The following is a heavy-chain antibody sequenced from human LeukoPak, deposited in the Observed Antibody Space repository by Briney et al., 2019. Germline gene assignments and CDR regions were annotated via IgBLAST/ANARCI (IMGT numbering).Heavy chain of an antibody. V-gene: IGHV1-18*01. CDR1: GYTFTSYG. D-gene: IGHD1-14*01. J-gene: IGHJ2*01. CDR2: ISAYNGNT. CDR3: AGNDHTQPYWYFDL. Sequence: ASVKVSCKASGYTFTSYGISWVRQAPGQGLEWMGWISAYNGNTNYAQKLQGRVTMTTDTSTSTAYMELRSLRSDDTAVYYCAGNDHTQPYWYFDLWGRGTLVTVSS.